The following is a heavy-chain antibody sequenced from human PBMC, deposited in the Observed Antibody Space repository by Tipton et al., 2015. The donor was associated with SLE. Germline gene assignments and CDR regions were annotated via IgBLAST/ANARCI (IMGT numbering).Heavy chain of an antibody. CDR1: GFTFSSYA. V-gene: IGHV3-30-3*01. CDR3: ARDRGAYRGSSFFDY. D-gene: IGHD6-6*01. J-gene: IGHJ4*02. CDR2: ISYDGSNK. Sequence: RSLRLSCAASGFTFSSYAMHWVRQAPGKGLEWVAVISYDGSNKYYADSVKGRFTISRDNSKNTLYLQMNSLRAEDTAVYYCARDRGAYRGSSFFDYWGQGTLVTVSS.